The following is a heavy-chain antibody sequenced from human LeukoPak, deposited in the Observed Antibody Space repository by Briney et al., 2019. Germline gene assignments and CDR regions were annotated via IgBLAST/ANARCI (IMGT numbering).Heavy chain of an antibody. J-gene: IGHJ3*02. V-gene: IGHV3-7*01. CDR1: GFVFSSYD. Sequence: PGGSLRLSCAASGFVFSSYDMNWVRQAPGKGLEWVANIKQDGSEKYYVDSVKGRFTISRDNAKNSLYLQMNSLRAEDTAVYYCARRVGYCSSTSCYGAFDIWGQGTMVTVSS. CDR2: IKQDGSEK. CDR3: ARRVGYCSSTSCYGAFDI. D-gene: IGHD2-2*01.